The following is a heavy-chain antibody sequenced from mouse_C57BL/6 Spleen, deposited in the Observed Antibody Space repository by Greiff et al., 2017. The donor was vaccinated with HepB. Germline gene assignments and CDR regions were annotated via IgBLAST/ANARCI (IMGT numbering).Heavy chain of an antibody. CDR3: ARGGYDGPYYFDY. CDR2: INPSTGGT. V-gene: IGHV1-42*01. D-gene: IGHD2-2*01. J-gene: IGHJ2*01. CDR1: GYSFTGYY. Sequence: DVQLQESGPELVKPGASVKISCKASGYSFTGYYMNWVKQSPEKSLEWIGEINPSTGGTTYNQKFKAKATLTVDKSSSTAYMQLKSLTSEDSAVYYCARGGYDGPYYFDYWGQGTTLTVSS.